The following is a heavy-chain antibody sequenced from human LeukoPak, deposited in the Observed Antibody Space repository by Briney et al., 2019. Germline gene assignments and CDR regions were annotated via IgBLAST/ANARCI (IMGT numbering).Heavy chain of an antibody. Sequence: GGSLRLSCAASGFTFSSYGMHWVRQAPGKGLEWVAFIRYDGSNKYYSDSVKGRFTISRDNSKNTLYLHVNSLRAEDTAVYFCAKDRVERLWSGSFDYWGQGTLIAVSS. V-gene: IGHV3-30*02. J-gene: IGHJ4*02. D-gene: IGHD1-1*01. CDR1: GFTFSSYG. CDR2: IRYDGSNK. CDR3: AKDRVERLWSGSFDY.